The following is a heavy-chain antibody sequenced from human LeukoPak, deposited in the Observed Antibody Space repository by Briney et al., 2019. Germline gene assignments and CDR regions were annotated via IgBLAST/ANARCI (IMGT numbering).Heavy chain of an antibody. J-gene: IGHJ6*03. D-gene: IGHD5-12*01. V-gene: IGHV3-23*01. CDR2: ISGSGGST. CDR3: AKCIVATNYYYYYMDV. CDR1: GFTFTNAW. Sequence: GGSLRLSCAASGFTFTNAWMGWVRQAPGKGLEWVSAISGSGGSTYYADSVKGRFTISRDNSKNTLYLQMNSLRAEDTAVYYCAKCIVATNYYYYYMDVWGKGTTVTVSS.